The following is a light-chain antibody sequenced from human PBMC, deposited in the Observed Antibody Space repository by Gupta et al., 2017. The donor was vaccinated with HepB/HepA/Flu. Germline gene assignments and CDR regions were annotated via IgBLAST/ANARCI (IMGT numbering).Light chain of an antibody. CDR3: ASWDDSLNVVA. CDR2: SNY. Sequence: QSVLTQPPSASGTPGQRVTISCSGSNSNIGSNTVYWYQQLPGTAPKLLIYSNYRRPSGVPDRFSGSKSGTSASLAISGPQSEDEADYYCASWDDSLNVVAFGGGTNLTVL. V-gene: IGLV1-44*01. CDR1: NSNIGSNT. J-gene: IGLJ2*01.